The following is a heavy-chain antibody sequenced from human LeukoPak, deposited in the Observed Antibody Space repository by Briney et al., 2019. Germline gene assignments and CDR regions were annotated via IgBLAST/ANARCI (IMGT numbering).Heavy chain of an antibody. Sequence: PGRSLRLSCAASGFTFSSYAMSWVRQAPGKGLEWVSAISGSGGSTYYADSVKGRFTISRDNSKNTLYLQMNSLRAEDTAVYYCAKDLNSASYYDSTGFDYWGQGTLVTVSS. CDR2: ISGSGGST. V-gene: IGHV3-23*01. CDR1: GFTFSSYA. D-gene: IGHD3-22*01. J-gene: IGHJ4*02. CDR3: AKDLNSASYYDSTGFDY.